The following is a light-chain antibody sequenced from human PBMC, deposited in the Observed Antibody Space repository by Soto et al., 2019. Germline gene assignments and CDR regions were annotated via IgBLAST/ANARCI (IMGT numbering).Light chain of an antibody. J-gene: IGKJ4*01. CDR3: QQRSNWPLT. Sequence: ETVLTQSPAILSLSPGERATLSCRASQSVGTYLAWYQQKSGQAPRLLISDASARAPGIPARFSGSGSGTDFTLTISSLEPEAFAVYYCQQRSNWPLTFGGGTTVDVK. V-gene: IGKV3-11*01. CDR2: DAS. CDR1: QSVGTY.